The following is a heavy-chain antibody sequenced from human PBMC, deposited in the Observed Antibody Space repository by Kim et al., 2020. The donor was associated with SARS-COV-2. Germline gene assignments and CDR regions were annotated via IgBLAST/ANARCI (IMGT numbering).Heavy chain of an antibody. Sequence: GGSLRLSCAASGFTFSSYAMHWVRQAPGKGLEWVAVISYDGSNKYYADSVKGRFTISRDNSKNTLYLQMNSLRAEDTAVYYCARDGPPLLWFGELSYYFDSWGQGTLVTVSS. J-gene: IGHJ4*02. V-gene: IGHV3-30*04. CDR3: ARDGPPLLWFGELSYYFDS. CDR2: ISYDGSNK. D-gene: IGHD3-10*01. CDR1: GFTFSSYA.